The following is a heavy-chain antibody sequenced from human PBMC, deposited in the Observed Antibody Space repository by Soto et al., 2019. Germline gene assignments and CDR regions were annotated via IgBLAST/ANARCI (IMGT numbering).Heavy chain of an antibody. D-gene: IGHD3-22*01. J-gene: IGHJ4*02. CDR2: INSDGSSI. Sequence: PGGSLRLSCVGSGFTFSSYWMHWVRQAPGKGLVWVSHINSDGSSITYADSVKGRFTMSRDNAKNTLYLQMNSLRAEDTAVYYCARVQGPSGYYAFDHWGQGALVTVSS. V-gene: IGHV3-74*01. CDR3: ARVQGPSGYYAFDH. CDR1: GFTFSSYW.